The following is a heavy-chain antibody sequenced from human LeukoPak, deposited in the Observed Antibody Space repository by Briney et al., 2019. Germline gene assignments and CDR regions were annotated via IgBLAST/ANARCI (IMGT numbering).Heavy chain of an antibody. CDR1: GLTFSSSW. CDR3: ATPLDYYDRSDSHQGGD. J-gene: IGHJ4*02. CDR2: INPEGSEK. V-gene: IGHV3-7*03. D-gene: IGHD3-22*01. Sequence: QAGGSLRLSCAVSGLTFSSSWMDWVRQAPGKGLEWVASINPEGSEKYSADSVKGRFTISRDNAKNSLYLQMNSLRAEDTAVYYCATPLDYYDRSDSHQGGDWGQGTLVTVSS.